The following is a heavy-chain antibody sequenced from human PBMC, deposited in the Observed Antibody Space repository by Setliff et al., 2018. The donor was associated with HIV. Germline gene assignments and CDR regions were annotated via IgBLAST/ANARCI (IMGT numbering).Heavy chain of an antibody. CDR2: IYTSGST. Sequence: SETLSLTCTVSGGSISSYYWSWIRQPPGKGLEWIGYIYTSGSTNYNPSLKTRVTISIDTSKNQFSLKLSSVTAADTAVYFCARGRGSSSSWPIDYWGQGTLVTVSS. V-gene: IGHV4-4*09. J-gene: IGHJ4*02. D-gene: IGHD6-13*01. CDR3: ARGRGSSSSWPIDY. CDR1: GGSISSYY.